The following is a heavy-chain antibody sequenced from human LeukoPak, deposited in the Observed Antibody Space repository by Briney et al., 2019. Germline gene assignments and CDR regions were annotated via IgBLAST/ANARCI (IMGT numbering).Heavy chain of an antibody. CDR2: FDPEDGET. J-gene: IGHJ4*02. Sequence: ASVKVSCKVSGYTLTELSMHWVRQAPGKGLEWMGGFDPEDGETIYAQKFQGRVTMTEDTSTDTAYMELSSLRAEDTAVYYCAREMALRYFEWLRDFDFWGQGTLVTVSS. V-gene: IGHV1-24*01. CDR1: GYTLTELS. CDR3: AREMALRYFEWLRDFDF. D-gene: IGHD3-9*01.